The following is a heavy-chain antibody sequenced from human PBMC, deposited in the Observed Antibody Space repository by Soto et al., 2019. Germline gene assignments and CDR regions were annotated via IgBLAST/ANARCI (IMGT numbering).Heavy chain of an antibody. D-gene: IGHD6-19*01. V-gene: IGHV3-23*01. CDR3: AKDGVFLGSGDSSIGY. CDR1: GFTFSSYA. CDR2: ISGSGGST. Sequence: GGSLRLSCAASGFTFSSYAMSWVRQAPGKGLEWVSAISGSGGSTYYADSVKGRFTISRDNSKNTLYLQMNSLRAEDTAVYYCAKDGVFLGSGDSSIGYWGQGTLVTVSS. J-gene: IGHJ4*02.